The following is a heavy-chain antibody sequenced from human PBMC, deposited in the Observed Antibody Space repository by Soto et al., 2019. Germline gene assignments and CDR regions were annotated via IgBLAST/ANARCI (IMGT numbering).Heavy chain of an antibody. V-gene: IGHV3-11*01. CDR2: ISSSGSTI. J-gene: IGHJ4*02. D-gene: IGHD1-26*01. Sequence: PGGSLRLSCAASGFTFSDYYMSWIRQAPGKGLEWVSYISSSGSTIYYADSVKGRFTISRDNSKNSLYLQMNSLRTEDTALYYCAKSKWELLGYFDYWGQGTLVTVSS. CDR3: AKSKWELLGYFDY. CDR1: GFTFSDYY.